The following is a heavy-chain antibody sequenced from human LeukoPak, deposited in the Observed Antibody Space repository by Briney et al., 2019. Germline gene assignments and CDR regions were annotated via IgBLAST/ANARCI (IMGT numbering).Heavy chain of an antibody. Sequence: GGSLRLSCAASGFTFNTYGMHWVRRAAGKGLEWVAVIWYDGSQKYYADSVRGRFTISRDNSKNTLYLQMNSLRAEDTAVYYCARGAGSSSSGYFAYWGQGTLVTVSS. J-gene: IGHJ4*02. CDR1: GFTFNTYG. V-gene: IGHV3-33*01. CDR3: ARGAGSSSSGYFAY. CDR2: IWYDGSQK. D-gene: IGHD3-22*01.